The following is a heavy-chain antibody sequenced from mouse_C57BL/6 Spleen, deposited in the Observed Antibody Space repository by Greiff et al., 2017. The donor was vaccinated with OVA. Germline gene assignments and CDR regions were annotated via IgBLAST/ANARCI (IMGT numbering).Heavy chain of an antibody. J-gene: IGHJ4*01. CDR3: ARKGYGSSPYAMDY. Sequence: VQLKESGPGLVQPSQSLSITCTVSGFSLTSYGVHWVRQSPGKGLEWLGVIWSGGSTDYNAAFISRLSISKDNSKSQVFFKMNSLQADDTAIYYCARKGYGSSPYAMDYWGQGTSVTVSS. CDR2: IWSGGST. D-gene: IGHD1-1*01. V-gene: IGHV2-2*01. CDR1: GFSLTSYG.